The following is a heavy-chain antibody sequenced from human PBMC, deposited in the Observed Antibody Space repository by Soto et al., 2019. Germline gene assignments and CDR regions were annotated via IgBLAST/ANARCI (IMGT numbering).Heavy chain of an antibody. Sequence: QLQLQESGPGLVKPSETLSLTCTVSGGSISSSSYYWGWIRQPPGKGLEWIGSVYYSGSTYYNPSLKSRVPVSVDTYKNKCSVKLSSVTAADTAVYYCARLTAVPTDIFDYWGQGTLVTVSS. CDR3: ARLTAVPTDIFDY. V-gene: IGHV4-39*01. CDR2: VYYSGST. J-gene: IGHJ4*02. CDR1: GGSISSSSYY.